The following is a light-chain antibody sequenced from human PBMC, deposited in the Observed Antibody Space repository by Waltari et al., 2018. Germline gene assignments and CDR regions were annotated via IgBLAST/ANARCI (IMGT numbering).Light chain of an antibody. V-gene: IGLV3-21*01. CDR2: YES. CDR1: NIGTNS. CDR3: QVWDANNEPGL. J-gene: IGLJ1*01. Sequence: SYVLTQPPSVSVAPGETARITCGGNNIGTNSVHWYRQKPGQAPVLVISYESDRPSGIPERFSGYNSGDTATLNISRVEAGDEADYYCQVWDANNEPGLFGTGTEVTV.